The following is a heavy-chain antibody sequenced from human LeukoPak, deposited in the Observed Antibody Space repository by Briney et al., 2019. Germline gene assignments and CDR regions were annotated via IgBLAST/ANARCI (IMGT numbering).Heavy chain of an antibody. V-gene: IGHV7-4-1*02. CDR2: INTNTGNP. D-gene: IGHD3-22*01. Sequence: AAVKVSCKASGYTFTSYGISWVRQAPGQGLKWMGWINTNTGNPTYAQGFTGRFVFSLDTSVSTAYLQISSLKAEDTAVYYCARVAYDSGGYYYGHWGQGTLVTVSS. J-gene: IGHJ4*02. CDR1: GYTFTSYG. CDR3: ARVAYDSGGYYYGH.